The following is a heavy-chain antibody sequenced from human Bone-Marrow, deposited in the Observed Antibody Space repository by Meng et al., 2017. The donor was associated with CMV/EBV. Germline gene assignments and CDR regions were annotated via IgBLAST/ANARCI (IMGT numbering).Heavy chain of an antibody. Sequence: ASVKVSCKPSGYTFTAYYMHWVRQAPGQGLEWMGWINPNSGGTKYAQKFRGRVTMTMDTSITTAYMELSRVRSDDTAVYYCARDYYDSGSYSDYWGQGTLVTVCS. CDR3: ARDYYDSGSYSDY. D-gene: IGHD3-10*01. CDR1: GYTFTAYY. V-gene: IGHV1-2*02. J-gene: IGHJ4*02. CDR2: INPNSGGT.